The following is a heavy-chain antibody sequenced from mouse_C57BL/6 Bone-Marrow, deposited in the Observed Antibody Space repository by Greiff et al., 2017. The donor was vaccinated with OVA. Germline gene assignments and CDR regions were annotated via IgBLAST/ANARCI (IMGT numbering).Heavy chain of an antibody. D-gene: IGHD2-3*01. J-gene: IGHJ2*01. V-gene: IGHV1-76*01. Sequence: VQLQQSGAEVVRPGASVKLSCKASGYTFTDHYINWVKQRPGQGLEWIARIYPGSGNTYYNEKFKGKATLTAEQSSNTAYMQLSSLTSEDSAVYFCARDDGYFFEYWGQGTTLTVSS. CDR3: ARDDGYFFEY. CDR2: IYPGSGNT. CDR1: GYTFTDHY.